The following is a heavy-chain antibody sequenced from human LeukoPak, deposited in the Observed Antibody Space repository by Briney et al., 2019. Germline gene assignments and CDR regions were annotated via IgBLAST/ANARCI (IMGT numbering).Heavy chain of an antibody. D-gene: IGHD6-19*01. CDR3: ARMYNSGWRYFDS. V-gene: IGHV3-53*01. CDR1: GFTVSSNY. J-gene: IGHJ4*02. CDR2: IYVVGST. Sequence: GGSLRLSCAASGFTVSSNYMSWVRQAPGKGLEWVSVIYVVGSTYYADSVKGRFTISRDNSRNTLYLQMNSLRAEDTAVYYCARMYNSGWRYFDSWGQGTLVTVSS.